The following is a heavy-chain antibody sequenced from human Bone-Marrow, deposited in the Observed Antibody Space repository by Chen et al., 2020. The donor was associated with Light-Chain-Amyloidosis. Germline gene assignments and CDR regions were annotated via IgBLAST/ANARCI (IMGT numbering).Heavy chain of an antibody. CDR3: ARGGSYYYFDY. CDR2: ISRSSSHI. CDR1: GFTFSSYT. D-gene: IGHD1-26*01. V-gene: IGHV3-21*01. Sequence: EVQLVESGGGLVKPGGSLGPSCVASGFTFSSYTMNWVRQTQGMGLEWVSSISRSSSHIYYADSMRGRFTISRDNAKNSLYLQMNNLRAEDTAVYYCARGGSYYYFDYWGQGILVTVSS. J-gene: IGHJ4*02.